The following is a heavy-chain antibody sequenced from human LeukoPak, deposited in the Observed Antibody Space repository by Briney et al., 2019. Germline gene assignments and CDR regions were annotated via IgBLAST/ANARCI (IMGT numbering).Heavy chain of an antibody. Sequence: GGSLRLSCAASGFTFSSYGMHWVRQAPGKGLEWVAVISYDGSNKYYADSVKGRFTISRDNSKNTLYLQMNSLRAEDTAVYYCAKEVAVVTAAFDYWGQGTLVTVSS. CDR2: ISYDGSNK. V-gene: IGHV3-30*18. CDR1: GFTFSSYG. J-gene: IGHJ4*02. D-gene: IGHD2-21*02. CDR3: AKEVAVVTAAFDY.